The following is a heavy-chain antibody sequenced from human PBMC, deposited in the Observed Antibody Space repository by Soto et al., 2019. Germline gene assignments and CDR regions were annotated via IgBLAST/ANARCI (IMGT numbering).Heavy chain of an antibody. D-gene: IGHD3-22*01. CDR1: GYSFAGYW. V-gene: IGHV5-10-1*01. CDR3: ARQIYDSDTGPNFQYYFDS. CDR2: IDPSDSQT. Sequence: GESLKISCMGSGYSFAGYWITWVRQKPGKGLEWMGRIDPSDSQTYYSPSFRGHVTISVTKSITTVFLQWSSLRASDTAMYYCARQIYDSDTGPNFQYYFDSWGQGTPVTVS. J-gene: IGHJ4*02.